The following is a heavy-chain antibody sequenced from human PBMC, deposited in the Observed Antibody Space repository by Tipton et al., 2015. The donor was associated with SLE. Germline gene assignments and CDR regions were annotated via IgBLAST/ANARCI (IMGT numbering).Heavy chain of an antibody. J-gene: IGHJ4*02. D-gene: IGHD6-6*01. V-gene: IGHV4-39*07. CDR3: ARDGYSSSLGY. CDR2: INHSGST. CDR1: GGSISSGGYY. Sequence: LSLTCTVSGGSISSGGYYWSWIRQPPGKGLEWIGEINHSGSTNYNPSLKSRVTISVDTSKNQFSLKLSSVTAADTAVYYCARDGYSSSLGYWGQGTLVTVSS.